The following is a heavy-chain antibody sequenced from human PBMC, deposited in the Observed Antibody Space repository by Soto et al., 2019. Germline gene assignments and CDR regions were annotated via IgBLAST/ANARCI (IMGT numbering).Heavy chain of an antibody. CDR2: IYCSGST. Sequence: ASETLSLTCTVSGGSISSYYWSWIRQPPGKGLEWIGYIYCSGSTNYNPSLKSRVTISVDTSKNQFSLKLSSVTAADTAVYYCARRTVDYDILTGSRLINYYMDVWGKGTTVTVSS. CDR1: GGSISSYY. J-gene: IGHJ6*03. CDR3: ARRTVDYDILTGSRLINYYMDV. V-gene: IGHV4-59*01. D-gene: IGHD3-9*01.